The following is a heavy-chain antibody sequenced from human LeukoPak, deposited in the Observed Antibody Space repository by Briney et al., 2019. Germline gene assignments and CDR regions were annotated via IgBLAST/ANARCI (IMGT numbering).Heavy chain of an antibody. CDR3: ARAPYSKSFDY. V-gene: IGHV3-30-3*01. CDR1: GFTFSSYP. Sequence: GGSLRLSCAASGFTFSSYPMPWVRQAPGKGLEWVEVISYDGSNKYYADSVKGRFTISRDHSNNTLYLQMNSLRAEDTAVYYCARAPYSKSFDYWGQGTLVTVSS. D-gene: IGHD4-4*01. J-gene: IGHJ4*02. CDR2: ISYDGSNK.